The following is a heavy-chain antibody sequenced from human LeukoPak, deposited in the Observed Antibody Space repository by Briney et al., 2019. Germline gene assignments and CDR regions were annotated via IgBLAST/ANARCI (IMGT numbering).Heavy chain of an antibody. Sequence: GGSPRLSCAASGFTLDDYVMHWVRQAPGKGLEWVSLISGDGGGTYYADSVKGRFTISRDNSKNALYLQMSSLRAEDTAFYYCAKSVSPGGGYDYFDYWGKGALVTVSS. V-gene: IGHV3-43*02. CDR1: GFTLDDYV. D-gene: IGHD5-12*01. CDR2: ISGDGGGT. J-gene: IGHJ4*02. CDR3: AKSVSPGGGYDYFDY.